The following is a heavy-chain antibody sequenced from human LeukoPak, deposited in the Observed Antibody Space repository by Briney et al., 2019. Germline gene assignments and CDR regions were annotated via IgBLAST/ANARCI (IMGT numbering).Heavy chain of an antibody. J-gene: IGHJ3*02. CDR1: GFTFSSYA. CDR2: ISGSGGST. V-gene: IGHV3-23*01. D-gene: IGHD3-10*01. CDR3: AKDRRVLLWFRELWSAFDI. Sequence: PGGSLRLSCAASGFTFSSYAMSWVRQAPGKGLEWVSAISGSGGSTYYADSVKGRFTISRDNSKNTLYLQMNSLRAEDTAVYYCAKDRRVLLWFRELWSAFDIWGQGTMVTVCS.